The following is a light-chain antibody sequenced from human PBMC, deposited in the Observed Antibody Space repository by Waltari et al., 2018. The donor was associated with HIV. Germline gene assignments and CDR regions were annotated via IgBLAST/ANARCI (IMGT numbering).Light chain of an antibody. CDR1: KLGDKY. CDR2: QDD. J-gene: IGLJ1*01. V-gene: IGLV3-1*01. CDR3: QTWDSSTGV. Sequence: SYEVTQPPSVSVSPGQTASITCSGDKLGDKYAFWYQQKPGQSPVLVIYQDDKRPSGIPERVSGSNSENTATLTISGTQAMDEADYYCQTWDSSTGVFGTGTKVTVL.